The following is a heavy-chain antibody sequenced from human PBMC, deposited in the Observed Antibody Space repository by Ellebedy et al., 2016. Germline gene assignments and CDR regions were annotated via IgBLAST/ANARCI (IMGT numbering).Heavy chain of an antibody. CDR1: GFTFSSYW. Sequence: GESLKISXAASGFTFSSYWMHWVRQAPGKGLVWVSRINSDGSSTRYADSVKGRFTISRDNAKNSLFVQMNSLTAEDTAIYYCARDWGGAHPIDNWGQGTLVTVSS. J-gene: IGHJ4*02. V-gene: IGHV3-74*01. D-gene: IGHD3-16*01. CDR2: INSDGSST. CDR3: ARDWGGAHPIDN.